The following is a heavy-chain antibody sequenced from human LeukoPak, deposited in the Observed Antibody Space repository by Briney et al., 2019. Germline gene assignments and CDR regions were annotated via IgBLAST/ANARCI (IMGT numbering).Heavy chain of an antibody. CDR2: INWNGANR. J-gene: IGHJ4*02. D-gene: IGHD3-10*01. CDR3: ARAPWFGEDIGDHDY. V-gene: IGHV3-20*04. Sequence: GGSLRLSCAASGFTLDDYDMNWVRQGPGKGLEWVSTINWNGANRGYADSVKGRFTISRDNAKNSLYLQRNSLRAEDTALYYCARAPWFGEDIGDHDYWGQGTLVTVSS. CDR1: GFTLDDYD.